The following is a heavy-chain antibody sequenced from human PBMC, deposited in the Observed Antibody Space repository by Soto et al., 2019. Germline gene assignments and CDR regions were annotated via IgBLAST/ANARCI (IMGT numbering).Heavy chain of an antibody. CDR3: ARSGYYDSSGYYY. CDR1: GGSISSYY. J-gene: IGHJ4*02. CDR2: IYYSGST. D-gene: IGHD3-22*01. V-gene: IGHV4-59*01. Sequence: KLRETLSLTCTVSGGSISSYYWSWIRQPPGKGLEWIGYIYYSGSTNYNPSLKSRVTISVDTSKNQFSLKLSSVTAADTAVYYCARSGYYDSSGYYYWGQGTLVTVSS.